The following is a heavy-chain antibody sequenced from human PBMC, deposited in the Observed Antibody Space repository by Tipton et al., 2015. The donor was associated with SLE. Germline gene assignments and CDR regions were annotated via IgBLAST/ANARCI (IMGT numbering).Heavy chain of an antibody. V-gene: IGHV4-34*01. Sequence: TLSLTCTVSGGSISSYYWSWIRQPPGKGLEWIGEINHSGSTNYNPSLKSRVTISVDTSKNQFSLKLSSVTAADTAVYYCARGNEVATITPYYYYMDVWGKGTTVTVSS. J-gene: IGHJ6*03. CDR1: GGSISSYY. CDR3: ARGNEVATITPYYYYMDV. D-gene: IGHD5-12*01. CDR2: INHSGST.